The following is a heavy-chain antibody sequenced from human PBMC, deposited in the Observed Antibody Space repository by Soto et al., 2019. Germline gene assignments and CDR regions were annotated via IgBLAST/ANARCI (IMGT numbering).Heavy chain of an antibody. CDR2: IYYNGNT. V-gene: IGHV4-30-4*08. CDR3: ARATTVTSSFFYYGLDV. Sequence: SETLSLTCTVSGVSINNDDYYWSWIRQPPGKGLEWIGHIYYNGNTYYNPSLKSRLTMSLDTSQNQFSLHLTSVIAADSASYFCARATTVTSSFFYYGLDVWGQGTTVT. CDR1: GVSINNDDYY. D-gene: IGHD4-17*01. J-gene: IGHJ6*02.